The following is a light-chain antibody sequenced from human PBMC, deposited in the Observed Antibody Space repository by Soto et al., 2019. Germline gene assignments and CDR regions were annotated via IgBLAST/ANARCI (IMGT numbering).Light chain of an antibody. CDR2: EVI. V-gene: IGLV2-8*01. J-gene: IGLJ1*01. CDR3: SSYAGNNFYV. Sequence: QSTLTQPPSASGTPGQSVAISCTGTSSDVGGYNYVSWYQQHPGKAPKLMIFEVIQRPSGVPDRFSGSKSGNTASLTVSGLQAEDEADYYCSSYAGNNFYVFGTGTKLTV. CDR1: SSDVGGYNY.